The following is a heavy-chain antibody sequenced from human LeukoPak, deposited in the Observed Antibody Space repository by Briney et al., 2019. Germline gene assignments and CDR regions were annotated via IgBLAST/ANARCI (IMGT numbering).Heavy chain of an antibody. V-gene: IGHV4-59*01. D-gene: IGHD1-26*01. J-gene: IGHJ4*02. CDR1: GGSISSYY. CDR3: ARDLRSRDSHFDY. CDR2: IYYSGST. Sequence: SETLSLTCTVSGGSISSYYWSWIRQPAGKGLEWIGYIYYSGSTNYNPSLKSRVTISVDTSKNQFSLKLSSVTAADTAVYYCARDLRSRDSHFDYWGQGTLVTVSS.